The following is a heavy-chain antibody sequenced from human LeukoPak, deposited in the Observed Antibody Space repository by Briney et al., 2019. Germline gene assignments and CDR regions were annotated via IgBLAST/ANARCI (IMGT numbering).Heavy chain of an antibody. CDR1: GFTFSNAW. Sequence: GGSLRLSCAASGFTFSNAWMSWVRQAPGKGLECVSVISSSGGSTYSADSVKARFTISRDNSKNTLYLQMNSLTADDTAVYYCAKGHSDYGTGFDLWGQGTLVTVPS. J-gene: IGHJ4*02. CDR2: ISSSGGST. V-gene: IGHV3-23*01. CDR3: AKGHSDYGTGFDL. D-gene: IGHD4-17*01.